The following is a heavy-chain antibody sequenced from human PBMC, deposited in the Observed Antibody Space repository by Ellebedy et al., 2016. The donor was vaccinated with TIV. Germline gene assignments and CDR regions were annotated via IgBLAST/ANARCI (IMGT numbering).Heavy chain of an antibody. J-gene: IGHJ6*03. D-gene: IGHD1-26*01. V-gene: IGHV1-69*13. CDR2: IIPIFGTA. Sequence: SVKVSCXASGGTFSSYAISWVRQAPGQGLEWMGGIIPIFGTANYAQKFQGRVTITADESTSTAYMELSSLRSEDTAVYYCASPVGATNYYYYYMDVWGKGTTVTVSS. CDR3: ASPVGATNYYYYYMDV. CDR1: GGTFSSYA.